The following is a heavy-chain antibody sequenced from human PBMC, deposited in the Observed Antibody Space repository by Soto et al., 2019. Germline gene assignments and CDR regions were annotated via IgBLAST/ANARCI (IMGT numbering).Heavy chain of an antibody. CDR1: GGSSSSGDYC. Sequence: LETLPHTCTVSGGSSSSGDYCWSWIRQPPGKGLEWIGYIYYSGSTNYNPSLKSRVTISVDTSKNQFSLKLSSVTAADTAVYYCARRYGVAFDIWGQGTMVTVSS. CDR2: IYYSGST. CDR3: ARRYGVAFDI. V-gene: IGHV4-61*08. J-gene: IGHJ3*02. D-gene: IGHD3-10*01.